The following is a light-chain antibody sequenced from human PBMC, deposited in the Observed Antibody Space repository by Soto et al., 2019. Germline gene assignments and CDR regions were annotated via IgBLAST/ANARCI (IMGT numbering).Light chain of an antibody. J-gene: IGLJ3*02. Sequence: QAVVTQSPSASAPLGGSVKLTCTLSSGHSNYAIAWLQQQAEQGPRYLMKVNSDGSHRKGDGIPDRFSGSSSGAERYLTISSLQSEDEADYYCQSWDTAIRVFGGGTKLTVL. CDR2: VNSDGSH. CDR3: QSWDTAIRV. CDR1: SGHSNYA. V-gene: IGLV4-69*01.